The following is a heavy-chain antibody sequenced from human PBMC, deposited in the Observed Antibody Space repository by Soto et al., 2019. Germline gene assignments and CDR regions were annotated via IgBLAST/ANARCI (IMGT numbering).Heavy chain of an antibody. J-gene: IGHJ4*02. CDR1: GFIFSNYA. Sequence: GGSLRLSCAPSGFIFSNYAMSWVRQARGKGLEWVSAISGSGADTYYTESVKGRFTISRDNFKNTLYLQMTSLRAEDTAVYYCAKDTGRGGGSVFDYWGQGTRVTVSS. CDR3: AKDTGRGGGSVFDY. D-gene: IGHD2-15*01. V-gene: IGHV3-23*01. CDR2: ISGSGADT.